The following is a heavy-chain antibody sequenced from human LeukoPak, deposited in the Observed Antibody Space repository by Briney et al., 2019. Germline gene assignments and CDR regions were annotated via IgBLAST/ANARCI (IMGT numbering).Heavy chain of an antibody. CDR2: INPSGGST. D-gene: IGHD1-26*01. V-gene: IGHV1-46*01. J-gene: IGHJ5*02. CDR1: GYTFTNYY. Sequence: GASVKVPCKASGYTFTNYYIHWVRQAPGQGLECMGIINPSGGSTSYAQKFQGRVTMTRDMSTSTVYMELSSLRSEDTAVYYCARGGVGATTYVWFDPWGQGTLVTVSS. CDR3: ARGGVGATTYVWFDP.